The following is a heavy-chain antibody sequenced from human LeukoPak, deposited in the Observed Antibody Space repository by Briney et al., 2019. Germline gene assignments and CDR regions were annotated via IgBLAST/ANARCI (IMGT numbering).Heavy chain of an antibody. V-gene: IGHV3-33*01. CDR3: ARDLGGFLDY. Sequence: GRSLRLSCVASGFTFSNYGMHWVRQAPGKGLEWVAILWYDGNNKYYADAVRGRFTISRDNSKNTLYLQMNSLRAEDTALYYCARDLGGFLDYWGQGTLVTVSS. CDR2: LWYDGNNK. D-gene: IGHD2-15*01. CDR1: GFTFSNYG. J-gene: IGHJ4*02.